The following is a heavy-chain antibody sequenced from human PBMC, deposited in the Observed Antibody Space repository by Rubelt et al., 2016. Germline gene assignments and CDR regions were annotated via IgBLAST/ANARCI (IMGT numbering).Heavy chain of an antibody. V-gene: IGHV1-18*01. CDR1: GYTFTSYG. CDR3: AREEVSRPIDY. CDR2: ISAYNGNT. J-gene: IGHJ4*02. Sequence: QVQLVQSGAEVKKPGASVKVSCKASGYTFTSYGISWVRPAPGQGLEWMGWISAYNGNTNNASSVKGRVTRTQDTSTSTAYMELRSRRSDDTAVYYWAREEVSRPIDYWCQGTLVTVSS.